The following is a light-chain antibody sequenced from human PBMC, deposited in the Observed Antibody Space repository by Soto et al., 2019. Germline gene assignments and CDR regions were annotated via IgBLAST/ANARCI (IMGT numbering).Light chain of an antibody. CDR1: SSDIGSNV. V-gene: IGLV1-44*01. Sequence: QLVLTQSPSASGTPGQRVTISCSGSSSDIGSNVVNWYQQLPGTAPKLLIYSNNKRPSGVPDRFSGSRSGTSASLAISGLQSEDEADYYCAAWDDSLRAVVFGGGTKVTVL. J-gene: IGLJ2*01. CDR2: SNN. CDR3: AAWDDSLRAVV.